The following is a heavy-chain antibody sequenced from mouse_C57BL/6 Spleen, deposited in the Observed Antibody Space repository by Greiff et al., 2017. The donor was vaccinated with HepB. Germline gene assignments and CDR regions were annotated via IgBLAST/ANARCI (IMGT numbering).Heavy chain of an antibody. CDR3: ARSPITTVVEEAWFAY. CDR2: IYPRSGNT. Sequence: QVHVKQSGAELARPGASVKLSCKASGYTFTSYGISWVKQRTGQGLEWIGEIYPRSGNTYYNEKFKGKATLTADKSSSTAYMELRSLTSEDSAVYFCARSPITTVVEEAWFAYWGQGTLVTVSA. V-gene: IGHV1-81*01. D-gene: IGHD1-1*01. CDR1: GYTFTSYG. J-gene: IGHJ3*01.